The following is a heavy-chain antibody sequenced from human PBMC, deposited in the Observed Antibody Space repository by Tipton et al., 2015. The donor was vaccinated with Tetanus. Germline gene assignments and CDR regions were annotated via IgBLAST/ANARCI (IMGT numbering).Heavy chain of an antibody. J-gene: IGHJ5*02. V-gene: IGHV1-18*01. Sequence: QLVQSGAEVKKPGASVKVSCKASGYTFTHYGVNWVRQAPGQGLEWMGWISPFNENVNYAEKFQGRLTMTTDRSTATVYMDLRSLGSDDTAVYYCARGRGLGPHEYFERWGQGTLVSVSS. CDR3: ARGRGLGPHEYFER. CDR2: ISPFNENV. CDR1: GYTFTHYG. D-gene: IGHD6-6*01.